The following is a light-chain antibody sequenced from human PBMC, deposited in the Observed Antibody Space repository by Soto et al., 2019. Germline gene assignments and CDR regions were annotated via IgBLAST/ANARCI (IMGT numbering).Light chain of an antibody. CDR3: SSYTTSSTVV. J-gene: IGLJ3*02. CDR2: DVR. V-gene: IGLV2-14*03. Sequence: QSVLTQPASVSGSPGQSITISCTGTSSDVGTYNYVSWYQQHPGKVPKLMIFDVRSRPSGVSNRFSGSKSGNTASLTISGLQAEDEADYYCSSYTTSSTVVFGGGTKLTVL. CDR1: SSDVGTYNY.